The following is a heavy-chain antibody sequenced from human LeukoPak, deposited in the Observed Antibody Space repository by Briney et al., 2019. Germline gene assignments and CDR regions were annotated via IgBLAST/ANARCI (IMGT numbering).Heavy chain of an antibody. CDR2: INHSGST. J-gene: IGHJ4*02. CDR1: GGSFSGYY. V-gene: IGHV4-34*01. Sequence: SETLSLTCAVYGGSFSGYYWSWIRQPPGKGLEWIGEINHSGSTNYNPSLKSRVTISVDTSKNQFSLKLSSVTAADTAVYYCARRIVVIPAARPSYHFDYWGQGTLVTVSS. D-gene: IGHD2-2*01. CDR3: ARRIVVIPAARPSYHFDY.